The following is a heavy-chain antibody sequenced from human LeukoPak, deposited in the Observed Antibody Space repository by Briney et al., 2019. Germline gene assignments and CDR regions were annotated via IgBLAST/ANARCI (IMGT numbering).Heavy chain of an antibody. Sequence: GRSLRLSCAASGFTFRSYRMHWVRQAPGKGLEGVAVISYDGSDKDYADSVKGRFTISRDNAKNTVHLDMNSLTTEDTAVYYCARTPNYFESTGSFDYWGQGTLVIVSS. V-gene: IGHV3-30*04. CDR3: ARTPNYFESTGSFDY. D-gene: IGHD3-22*01. J-gene: IGHJ4*02. CDR2: ISYDGSDK. CDR1: GFTFRSYR.